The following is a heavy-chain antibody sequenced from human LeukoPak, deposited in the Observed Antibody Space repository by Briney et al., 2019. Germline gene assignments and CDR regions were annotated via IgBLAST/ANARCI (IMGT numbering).Heavy chain of an antibody. CDR1: GFTFSDAW. CDR3: VRLGSTSPGNWYKLFDQ. CDR2: IKSKTDGGTT. D-gene: IGHD2-2*01. V-gene: IGHV3-15*01. Sequence: GGSLRLSCAASGFTFSDAWMSWVRQAPGKGLEWIGRIKSKTDGGTTDYATPVKGRFTISRDDSKNMLYLQMNSLRTEDTAMYYCVRLGSTSPGNWYKLFDQWGQGTLVTVSS. J-gene: IGHJ4*02.